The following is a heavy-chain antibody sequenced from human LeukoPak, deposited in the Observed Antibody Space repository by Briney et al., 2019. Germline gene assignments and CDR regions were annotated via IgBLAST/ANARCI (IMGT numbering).Heavy chain of an antibody. J-gene: IGHJ4*02. D-gene: IGHD4-23*01. CDR2: IYYSGST. CDR3: ARVSRGNSVGGDY. V-gene: IGHV4-59*01. CDR1: GGSISTYF. Sequence: SETLSLICTVSGGSISTYFWSWIRQPPGRGLEWIGYIYYSGSTNYNPSLKSRVTISLDTSKNQLSLKLSSVTAADTAMYYCARVSRGNSVGGDYWGQGTLVTVSS.